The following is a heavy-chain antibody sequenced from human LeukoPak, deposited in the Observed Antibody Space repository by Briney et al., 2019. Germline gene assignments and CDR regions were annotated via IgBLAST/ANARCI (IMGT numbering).Heavy chain of an antibody. CDR1: GGSISSSSHY. V-gene: IGHV4-39*01. D-gene: IGHD6-19*01. CDR2: IYYTGDT. CDR3: ARVIYSGWEGELSD. Sequence: SETLSLTCTVSGGSISSSSHYWGWIRQPPGKGLEWIGSIYYTGDTYYNPSLKSRVTISVDTSQNQFSLKLSSVTAADTAVYYCARVIYSGWEGELSDWGQGTLVTVSS. J-gene: IGHJ4*02.